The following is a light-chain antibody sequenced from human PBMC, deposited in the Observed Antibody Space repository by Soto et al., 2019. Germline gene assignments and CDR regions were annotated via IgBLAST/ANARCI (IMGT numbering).Light chain of an antibody. CDR3: QQRSNWPQNT. CDR2: DAS. V-gene: IGKV3-11*01. Sequence: EIVLTQSPATLSLSPGERATLSCRASQSVSSYLAWYQQKPGQAPRLLIYDASNRATGIPARFSGSRSGTDFTLTISSLEPEDFAVYYCQQRSNWPQNTFGQGTKLEIK. CDR1: QSVSSY. J-gene: IGKJ2*01.